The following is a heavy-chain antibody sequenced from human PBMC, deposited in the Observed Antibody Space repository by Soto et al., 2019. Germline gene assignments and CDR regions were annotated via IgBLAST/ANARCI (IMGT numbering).Heavy chain of an antibody. CDR3: ARHPGWDTNMINPLGY. D-gene: IGHD3-16*01. Sequence: WRSLGFRCLASGLTFSSYAMRWVRQAPGKGLEYVSGISDNGGRAIYTDSVRGRFSISRDNTKNTTYLQINGLKTDETAVYYCARHPGWDTNMINPLGYWGPGAMVTV. CDR2: ISDNGGRA. V-gene: IGHV3-64*04. CDR1: GLTFSSYA. J-gene: IGHJ4*02.